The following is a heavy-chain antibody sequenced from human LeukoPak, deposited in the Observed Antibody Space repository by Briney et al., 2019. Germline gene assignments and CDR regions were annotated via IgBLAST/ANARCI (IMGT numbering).Heavy chain of an antibody. Sequence: SETLSLTCSVSYVSISNGNYYWGWLRQPPGKGLEWIVSIYYSGSAYYNPSLKSRVTISVETSKNLFSLNLSSVTAADTAVYYCARVVRDYGNFYYFDYWGQGTLVAVSS. CDR3: ARVVRDYGNFYYFDY. D-gene: IGHD4-17*01. CDR2: IYYSGSA. J-gene: IGHJ4*02. V-gene: IGHV4-39*07. CDR1: YVSISNGNYY.